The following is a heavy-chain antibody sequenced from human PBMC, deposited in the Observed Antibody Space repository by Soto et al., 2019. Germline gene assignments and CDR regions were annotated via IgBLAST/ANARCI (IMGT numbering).Heavy chain of an antibody. J-gene: IGHJ5*02. CDR3: ARDSEGPTSSRFSFVP. CDR2: IYYRGST. V-gene: IGHV4-31*03. Sequence: QVQLQESGPGLVKPSQTLSLTCTVSGGSISSGGYYWSWIRQHPGKGLEWIGYIYYRGSTYYNPARKSRVTISVEAAKNQFSLKPSSVTAAGTAVYYCARDSEGPTSSRFSFVPWGQGTLVTVSS. CDR1: GGSISSGGYY. D-gene: IGHD3-10*01.